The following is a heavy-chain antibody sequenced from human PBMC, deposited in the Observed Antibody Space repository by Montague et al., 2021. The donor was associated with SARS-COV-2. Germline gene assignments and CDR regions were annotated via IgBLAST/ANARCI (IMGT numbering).Heavy chain of an antibody. J-gene: IGHJ4*02. Sequence: PALVKPTQTLTLTCTFSGFSLSTSGMCVSWIRQPPGKALEWLALIDWDDDKYYSTSLKTRLTISKDTSKNQVVLTMTNMEPVDTATYYCARSTGDSSGYYESFFDNRGQGTLVTDSS. CDR3: ARSTGDSSGYYESFFDN. D-gene: IGHD3-22*01. V-gene: IGHV2-70*01. CDR1: GFSLSTSGMC. CDR2: IDWDDDK.